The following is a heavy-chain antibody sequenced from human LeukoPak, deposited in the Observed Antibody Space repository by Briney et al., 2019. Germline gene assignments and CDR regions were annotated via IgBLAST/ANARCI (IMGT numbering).Heavy chain of an antibody. D-gene: IGHD3-22*01. J-gene: IGHJ4*02. CDR3: ARGRYYYDSAPDY. V-gene: IGHV4-59*01. CDR1: GGSMSTYY. Sequence: SETLSLTCTVSGGSMSTYYWSWIRQPPGKGLEWIGYIYYSGSTNYNPSLKSRVIISVDTSKNQFSLKLSSVTAADTAVYYCARGRYYYDSAPDYWGQGTLVTVSS. CDR2: IYYSGST.